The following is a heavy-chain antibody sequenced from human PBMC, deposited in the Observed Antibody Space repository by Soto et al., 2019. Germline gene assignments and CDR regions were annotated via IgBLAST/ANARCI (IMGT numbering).Heavy chain of an antibody. D-gene: IGHD3-22*01. Sequence: GGSLRLSCAASGFTFSHNWMHWVRQAPGKGLVWVSRIDSGGSRADYADSVKGRFTISRDNGKNTLYLQMNSLTAEDTAVYYCTRFGTYYDTSGFLYWGQGTLVTV. CDR2: IDSGGSRA. J-gene: IGHJ4*02. CDR1: GFTFSHNW. V-gene: IGHV3-74*01. CDR3: TRFGTYYDTSGFLY.